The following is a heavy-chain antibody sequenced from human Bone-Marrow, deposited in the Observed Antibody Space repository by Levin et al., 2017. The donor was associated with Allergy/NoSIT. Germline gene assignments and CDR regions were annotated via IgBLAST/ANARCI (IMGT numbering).Heavy chain of an antibody. CDR3: ARTRSSSWKDYYYGMDV. Sequence: RGESLKISCKGSGYSFTSYWIGWVRQMPGKGLEWMGIIYPGDSETRYSPSFQGQVTVSADKSISTAYLQWNSLKASDTAMYYCARTRSSSWKDYYYGMDVWGQGTTVTVSS. CDR1: GYSFTSYW. V-gene: IGHV5-51*01. CDR2: IYPGDSET. D-gene: IGHD6-6*01. J-gene: IGHJ6*02.